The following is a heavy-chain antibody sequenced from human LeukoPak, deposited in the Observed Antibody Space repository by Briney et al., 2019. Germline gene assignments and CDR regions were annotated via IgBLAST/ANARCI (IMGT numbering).Heavy chain of an antibody. J-gene: IGHJ4*02. Sequence: GGSLRLSCAASGFTFSGSAMDWVRQASGKGLEWVGRIRSKANSYATAYAASVKGRFTISRDDSKNTAYLQMNSLKTEDTAVYYCTRHGTDCSSTSCLFGYWGQGTLVTVSS. D-gene: IGHD2-2*01. CDR3: TRHGTDCSSTSCLFGY. CDR1: GFTFSGSA. CDR2: IRSKANSYAT. V-gene: IGHV3-73*01.